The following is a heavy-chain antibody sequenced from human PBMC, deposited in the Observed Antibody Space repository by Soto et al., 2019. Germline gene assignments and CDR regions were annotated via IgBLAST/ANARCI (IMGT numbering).Heavy chain of an antibody. CDR3: ARAGIAARPFGNY. D-gene: IGHD6-6*01. J-gene: IGHJ4*02. CDR2: MDPNSGNT. CDR1: GYTFTSYD. Sequence: ASVKVSCKASGYTFTSYDINWVRQATGQGLEWMGWMDPNSGNTGYAQKFQGRVTMTRNTSISTAYIELSSLRSEDTAVYYCARAGIAARPFGNYWGQGTLVTVSS. V-gene: IGHV1-8*01.